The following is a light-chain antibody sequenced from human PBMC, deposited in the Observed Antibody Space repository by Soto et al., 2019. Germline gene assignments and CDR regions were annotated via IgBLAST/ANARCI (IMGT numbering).Light chain of an antibody. V-gene: IGLV2-14*01. CDR2: DVS. J-gene: IGLJ1*01. Sequence: QSALTQPASVSGSPGQSITMSCTGTNSDVGGYEYVSWYQQHAGRAPELIIYDVSNRPSGISGRFSGSKFGNTASLTISGLQAEDEADYYCSSYTSRSLYVFGTGTKLTVL. CDR1: NSDVGGYEY. CDR3: SSYTSRSLYV.